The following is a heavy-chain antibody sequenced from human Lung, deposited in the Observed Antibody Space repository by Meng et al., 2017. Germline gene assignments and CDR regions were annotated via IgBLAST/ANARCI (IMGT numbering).Heavy chain of an antibody. Sequence: VLWVGSGGGLVPPGGSLRLSCAASGFTFTDHWMHWVRQGPGKGLVWVSRINRDGTKPTYADSVKGRFTISRDNAKNTLYLQMNNLRAEDTAFYYCTNDRLNHWGQGALVTVSS. CDR3: TNDRLNH. J-gene: IGHJ1*01. CDR2: INRDGTKP. D-gene: IGHD1-1*01. CDR1: GFTFTDHW. V-gene: IGHV3-74*01.